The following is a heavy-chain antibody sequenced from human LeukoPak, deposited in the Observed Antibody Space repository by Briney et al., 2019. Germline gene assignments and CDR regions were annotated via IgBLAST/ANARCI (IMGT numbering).Heavy chain of an antibody. V-gene: IGHV4-31*03. CDR1: GGSISSGDYY. D-gene: IGHD4-17*01. J-gene: IGHJ5*02. Sequence: SQTLSLTCTVSGGSISSGDYYWSWIRQHPGKGLEWIGYIYYSGDTYYNPSLRSRVSISVDTSKNQFSLKLSSVTAADTAMFYCARDYGNNWFDPWGQGTLVTVSA. CDR2: IYYSGDT. CDR3: ARDYGNNWFDP.